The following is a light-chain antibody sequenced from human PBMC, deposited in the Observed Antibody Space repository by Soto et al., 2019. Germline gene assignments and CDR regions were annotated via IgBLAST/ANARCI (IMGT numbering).Light chain of an antibody. Sequence: QSVLTQPASVSGSPGQSITISCTGTSSDVGGYNYVSWYQQHPAKAPKLMMYVVSKRPSGVSNRFSGAKSGNTASLTISGLQAAEDAADYCGSYTGSDTPYVFGTGTKLTVL. CDR1: SSDVGGYNY. CDR3: GSYTGSDTPYV. V-gene: IGLV2-14*01. J-gene: IGLJ1*01. CDR2: VVS.